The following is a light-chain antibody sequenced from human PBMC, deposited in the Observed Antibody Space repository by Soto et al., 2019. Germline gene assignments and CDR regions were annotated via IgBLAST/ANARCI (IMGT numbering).Light chain of an antibody. J-gene: IGLJ2*01. CDR2: EGN. V-gene: IGLV6-57*04. Sequence: NFMLTQPHSVSESPGKKVTISCTRSSGSIASNYVQWYQQRPGSVPTTVIYEGNQRPSGVPDRFSGSTDGSSNSASLTISGLQTEDEADYYCQSYDSSTVVFGGGTQLTVL. CDR3: QSYDSSTVV. CDR1: SGSIASNY.